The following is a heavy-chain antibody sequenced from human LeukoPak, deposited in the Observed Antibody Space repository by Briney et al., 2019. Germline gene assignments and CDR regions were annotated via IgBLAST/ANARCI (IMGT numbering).Heavy chain of an antibody. D-gene: IGHD3-16*02. CDR2: ITGSSSYI. Sequence: GDSLRLSCAASGFTFSSYSMNWVRQAPGKGLEWVSSITGSSSYIHYADSVKGRFTISRDNAKNLLYLQMNSLRAEDTAVYYCARGFADFVWGSYPSSYWGQGILVTVSS. V-gene: IGHV3-21*01. J-gene: IGHJ4*02. CDR3: ARGFADFVWGSYPSSY. CDR1: GFTFSSYS.